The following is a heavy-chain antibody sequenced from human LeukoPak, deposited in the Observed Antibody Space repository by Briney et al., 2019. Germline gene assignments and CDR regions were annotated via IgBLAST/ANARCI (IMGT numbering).Heavy chain of an antibody. V-gene: IGHV3-53*01. Sequence: GGSLRLSCTASEFTVSRNYMLWVRQAPGKGLEWVSLIFSNGDTHYADSVKGRFTISRDTSKSTVSLQMNSLRVEDTAMYYCTRDQMNYWGQGTLVTVSS. CDR1: EFTVSRNY. D-gene: IGHD5-24*01. J-gene: IGHJ4*02. CDR3: TRDQMNY. CDR2: IFSNGDT.